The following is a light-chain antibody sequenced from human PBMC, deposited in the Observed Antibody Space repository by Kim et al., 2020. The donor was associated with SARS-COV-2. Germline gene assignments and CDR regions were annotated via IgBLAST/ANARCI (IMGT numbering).Light chain of an antibody. Sequence: LGQTVGITCQGDSLRSYYASWYQQKPGQAPVLVIYGKNNRPSGIPDRFSGSSSGNTASLTITGAQAEDEADYYCNSRDSSGNHHYVFGTGTKVTVL. CDR2: GKN. CDR3: NSRDSSGNHHYV. CDR1: SLRSYY. J-gene: IGLJ1*01. V-gene: IGLV3-19*01.